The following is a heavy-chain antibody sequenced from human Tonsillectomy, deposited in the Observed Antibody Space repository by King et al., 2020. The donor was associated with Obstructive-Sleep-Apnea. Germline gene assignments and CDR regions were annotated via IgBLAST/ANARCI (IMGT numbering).Heavy chain of an antibody. D-gene: IGHD3-10*01. CDR1: GFSFSSYW. CDR3: ARDRGLMVHYYYGMDV. J-gene: IGHJ6*02. Sequence: VQLVESGGGLVQPGGSLRLSCEASGFSFSSYWMNWVRQAPGKGLEWVANIKQDGSEKYFVDSVKGRFTISRDNAKNSLFLQMNSLRAEDTAIYYCARDRGLMVHYYYGMDVWGQGTTVTVSS. CDR2: IKQDGSEK. V-gene: IGHV3-7*03.